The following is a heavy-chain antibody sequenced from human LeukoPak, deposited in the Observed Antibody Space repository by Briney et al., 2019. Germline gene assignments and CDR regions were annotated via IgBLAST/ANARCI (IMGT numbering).Heavy chain of an antibody. CDR2: IYYSGST. CDR3: ARDYGSGSYYPYYGMDV. D-gene: IGHD3-10*01. V-gene: IGHV4-59*01. Sequence: SETLSLTCTVSGGSISSYYWSWIRQPPGKGLEWIGYIYYSGSTNYSPSLKSRVTISVDTSKNQFSLKLSSVTAADTAVYYCARDYGSGSYYPYYGMDVWGQGTTVTVSS. J-gene: IGHJ6*02. CDR1: GGSISSYY.